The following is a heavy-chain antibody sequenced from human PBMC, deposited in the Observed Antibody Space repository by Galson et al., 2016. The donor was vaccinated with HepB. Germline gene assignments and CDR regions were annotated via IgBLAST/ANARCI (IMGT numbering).Heavy chain of an antibody. D-gene: IGHD3-22*01. CDR3: ARDAYYYDSSGYFCPPFDY. CDR1: GFTVSNNY. V-gene: IGHV3-30*03. J-gene: IGHJ4*02. Sequence: SLRLSCAVSGFTVSNNYMSWVRQAPGKGLEWVAVISFDGDYMYYVDSMKGRFTISRDNSKNTLYLDMSSLRAEDTAVYYCARDAYYYDSSGYFCPPFDYWGQGTLVTVSS. CDR2: ISFDGDYM.